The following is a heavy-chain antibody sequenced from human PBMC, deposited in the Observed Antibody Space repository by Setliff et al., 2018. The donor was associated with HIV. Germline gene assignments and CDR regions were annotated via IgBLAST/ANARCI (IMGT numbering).Heavy chain of an antibody. Sequence: VASVKVSCKVSGYSLTELSMHWVRQAPGKGLEWMGGFDPDDGETVYAQQFQGRVTMTEDTSTDTAYMELTSLRSEDTAMYYCAPVSSGWFDPWGQGTLVT. D-gene: IGHD6-25*01. V-gene: IGHV1-24*01. CDR1: GYSLTELS. CDR2: FDPDDGET. CDR3: APVSSGWFDP. J-gene: IGHJ5*02.